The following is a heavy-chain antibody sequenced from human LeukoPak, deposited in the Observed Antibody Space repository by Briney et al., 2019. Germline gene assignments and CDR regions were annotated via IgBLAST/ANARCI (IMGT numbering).Heavy chain of an antibody. CDR3: AKGQWLYSGYDY. V-gene: IGHV3-23*01. CDR1: GFTFSSYA. J-gene: IGHJ4*02. D-gene: IGHD5-12*01. CDR2: ISGSGGST. Sequence: PGGSLRLSCAASGFTFSSYAMSWVRQAPGKGQEWVSAISGSGGSTYYADSVKGRFTISRDNSKNTLYLQMNSLRAEDTAVYYCAKGQWLYSGYDYWGQGTLVTVSS.